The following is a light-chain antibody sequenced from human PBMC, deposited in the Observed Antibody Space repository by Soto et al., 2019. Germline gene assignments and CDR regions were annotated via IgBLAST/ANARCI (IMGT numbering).Light chain of an antibody. J-gene: IGLJ1*01. CDR2: DVS. CDR1: SSDVGGYNY. CDR3: SSYRTGNTRQIV. Sequence: QSALTQPASVSGSPGQSITISCTGTSSDVGGYNYVSWYQHHPGKAPKIMIYDVSNRPSGVSNRFSGSKSGNTASLSISGLQPEDEADYYCSSYRTGNTRQIVCGTGTKVTVL. V-gene: IGLV2-14*03.